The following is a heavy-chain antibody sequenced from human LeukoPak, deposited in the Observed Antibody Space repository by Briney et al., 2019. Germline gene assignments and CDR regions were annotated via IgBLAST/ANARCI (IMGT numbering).Heavy chain of an antibody. CDR3: VARNGDYSYMDV. CDR2: IYYSGTT. V-gene: IGHV4-39*01. D-gene: IGHD1-1*01. J-gene: IGHJ6*03. Sequence: SETLSLTCTVSGGSIIDRSYYWDWIRQPPGKGLEWIGSIYYSGTTYYNPSLKSRVTISVDASKNQFSLKLSSVTAADTAVYYCVARNGDYSYMDVWGKGTTVTVSS. CDR1: GGSIIDRSYY.